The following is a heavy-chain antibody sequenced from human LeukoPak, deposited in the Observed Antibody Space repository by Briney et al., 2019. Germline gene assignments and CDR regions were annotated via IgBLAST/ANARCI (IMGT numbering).Heavy chain of an antibody. CDR1: GFSFSSYG. Sequence: PGGSLRLSCVASGFSFSSYGMHWVRQAPGKGLEWVAFIRYDGSNKYYADSVKGRFTISRDNSKNTLYLQMNSLRAEDTAVYYCAKAYITPWGPPFDPWGQGTLVTVSS. J-gene: IGHJ5*02. CDR2: IRYDGSNK. D-gene: IGHD1-14*01. CDR3: AKAYITPWGPPFDP. V-gene: IGHV3-30*02.